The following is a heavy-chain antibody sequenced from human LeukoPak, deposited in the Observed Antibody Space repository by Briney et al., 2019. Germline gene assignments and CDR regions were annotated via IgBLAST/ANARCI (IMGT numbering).Heavy chain of an antibody. J-gene: IGHJ5*02. V-gene: IGHV4-59*08. Sequence: SETLSLTCTVSGGSISSYYWSWIRQPPGKGLEWIGYIYYSGSTNYNPSLKSRVTISVDTSKNQFSLKLSSVTAADTAVYYCARGRGIAVAGIRNWFDPWGQGTLVTVSS. D-gene: IGHD6-19*01. CDR2: IYYSGST. CDR1: GGSISSYY. CDR3: ARGRGIAVAGIRNWFDP.